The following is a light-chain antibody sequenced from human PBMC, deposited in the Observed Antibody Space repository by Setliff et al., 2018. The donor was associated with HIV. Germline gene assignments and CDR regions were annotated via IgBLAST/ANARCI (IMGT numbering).Light chain of an antibody. J-gene: IGLJ1*01. V-gene: IGLV2-23*02. CDR3: CSYAGSSTFPYV. CDR1: SSDVGSYNL. CDR2: EVT. Sequence: QSVLTKPASVSGSPGQSITISCTGTSSDVGSYNLVSWYQQHPGKAPKVMIYEVTKRPSGVSNRVSGSKSGNAASLTISGLQAEDEADYYCCSYAGSSTFPYVFGTGTKVTVL.